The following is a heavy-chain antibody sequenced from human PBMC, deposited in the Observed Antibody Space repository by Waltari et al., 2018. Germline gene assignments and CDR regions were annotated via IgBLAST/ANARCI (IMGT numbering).Heavy chain of an antibody. V-gene: IGHV1-69*01. CDR3: ASHHYGDYGFDI. CDR2: NIPIFGTA. CDR1: GGTFSSHA. D-gene: IGHD4-17*01. J-gene: IGHJ3*02. Sequence: QVQLVQSGAEVKKPGSSVKVSCKASGGTFSSHANCWVRQTPGQGLEWMGGNIPIFGTANYAQKFQGRVTITADESTSTAYMELSSLRSEDTAVYYCASHHYGDYGFDIWGQGTMVTVSS.